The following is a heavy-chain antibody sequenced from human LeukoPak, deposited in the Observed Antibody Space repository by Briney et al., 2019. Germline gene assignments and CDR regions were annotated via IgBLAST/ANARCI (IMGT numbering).Heavy chain of an antibody. CDR2: ISYDGSNK. D-gene: IGHD5-24*01. V-gene: IGHV3-30*01. CDR1: GSTFSSYA. CDR3: ARVEERRDGYNFHFDY. Sequence: GRSLRLSCAASGSTFSSYAMHWVRQAPGKGLEWVAVISYDGSNKYYADSVKGRFTISRDNSKNTLYLQMNSLRAEDTAVYYCARVEERRDGYNFHFDYWGQGTLVTVSS. J-gene: IGHJ4*02.